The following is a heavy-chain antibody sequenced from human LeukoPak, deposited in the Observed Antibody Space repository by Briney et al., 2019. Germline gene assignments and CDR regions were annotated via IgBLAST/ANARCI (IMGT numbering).Heavy chain of an antibody. CDR2: ISSSSSYI. D-gene: IGHD2-21*01. V-gene: IGHV3-21*01. CDR3: ACGVEDAFDI. Sequence: GGSLRLSCAASGFTFSSYGMHWVRQAPGKGLEWVSSISSSSSYIYYADSVKGRFTISRDNAKNSLYLQMNSLRAEDTAVYYCACGVEDAFDIWGQGTMVTVSS. J-gene: IGHJ3*02. CDR1: GFTFSSYG.